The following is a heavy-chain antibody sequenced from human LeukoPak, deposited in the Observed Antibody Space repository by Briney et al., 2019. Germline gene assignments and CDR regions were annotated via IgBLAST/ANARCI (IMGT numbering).Heavy chain of an antibody. D-gene: IGHD6-19*01. CDR2: IYPSTGST. CDR3: ARGGSGWYMDY. V-gene: IGHV1-46*01. J-gene: IGHJ4*02. CDR1: AYTFTTYY. Sequence: ASVKVSFKSSAYTFTTYYIHWVRQAPGQGLEWIGMIYPSTGSTYYAQRFQGRVTMTRDTSTSTVYMELGSLTSDDTAVYYCARGGSGWYMDYWGQGTLVTLSS.